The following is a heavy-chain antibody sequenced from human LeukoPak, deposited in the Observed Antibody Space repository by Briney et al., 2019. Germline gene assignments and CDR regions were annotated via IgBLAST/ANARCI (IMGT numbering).Heavy chain of an antibody. CDR1: GYTLTGYY. J-gene: IGHJ4*02. CDR3: ARGPSTTIFGVVIIVPDFDY. Sequence: ASVKVSCKASGYTLTGYYMHWVRQAPGQGLEWMGWINPNSGGTNYAQKFQGRVTMTRDTSTSTAYMELSRLRSDDTAVYYCARGPSTTIFGVVIIVPDFDYWGQGTLVTVSS. V-gene: IGHV1-2*02. D-gene: IGHD3-3*01. CDR2: INPNSGGT.